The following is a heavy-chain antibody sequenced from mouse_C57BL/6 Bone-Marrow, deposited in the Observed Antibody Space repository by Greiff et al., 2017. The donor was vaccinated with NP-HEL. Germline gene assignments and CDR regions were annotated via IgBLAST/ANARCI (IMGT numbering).Heavy chain of an antibody. CDR2: IDPETGGT. J-gene: IGHJ3*01. CDR3: TRGGTCAWFAY. D-gene: IGHD3-3*01. Sequence: VKVVESGAELVRPGASVTLSCKASGYTFTDYEMHWVKQTPVHGLEWIGAIDPETGGTAYNQKFKGKAILTADKSSSTAYMELRSLTSEDSAVYYCTRGGTCAWFAYWGQGTLVTVSA. CDR1: GYTFTDYE. V-gene: IGHV1-15*01.